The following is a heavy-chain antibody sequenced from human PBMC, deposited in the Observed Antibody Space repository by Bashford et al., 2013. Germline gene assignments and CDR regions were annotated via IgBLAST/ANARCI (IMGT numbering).Heavy chain of an antibody. Sequence: SLKISCKGSGYSFTSYWIGWVRQMPGKGLEWMGIIYPGDSDTRYSPSFQGQVTISADKSISTAYLQWSSLKASDTAMYYCATQTITGSYYYYMDVWGKGTTVTVSS. D-gene: IGHD3-10*01. CDR1: GYSFTSYW. J-gene: IGHJ6*03. CDR2: IYPGDSDT. V-gene: IGHV5-51*01. CDR3: ATQTITGSYYYYMDV.